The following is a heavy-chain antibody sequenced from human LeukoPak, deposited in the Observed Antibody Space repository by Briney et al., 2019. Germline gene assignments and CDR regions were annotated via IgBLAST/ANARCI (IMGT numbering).Heavy chain of an antibody. CDR3: ARHLAYSSSWYIPGY. Sequence: GESLKISCKGSGYSFTSYWIGWVRQMPGKGLEWMGIIYPGDSDTRYSPSFQGQVTISADKSISTAYLQWSSLKASDTAMYYRARHLAYSSSWYIPGYWGQGTLVTVSS. D-gene: IGHD6-13*01. CDR2: IYPGDSDT. CDR1: GYSFTSYW. J-gene: IGHJ4*02. V-gene: IGHV5-51*01.